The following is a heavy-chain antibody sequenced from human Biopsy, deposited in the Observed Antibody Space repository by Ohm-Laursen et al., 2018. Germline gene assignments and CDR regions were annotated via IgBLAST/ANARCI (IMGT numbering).Heavy chain of an antibody. V-gene: IGHV4-39*01. CDR3: ARDYDTSGYYYVS. D-gene: IGHD3-22*01. CDR2: IFYRGST. Sequence: SETLSLTCTVSGGSISNNNYYCGWIRQPPGKGLEWIGSIFYRGSTHYKPSLKSRVNISVDTSKNQFSLKLNSVTAADTAVYYCARDYDTSGYYYVSWGQGTLVTVSS. J-gene: IGHJ5*02. CDR1: GGSISNNNYY.